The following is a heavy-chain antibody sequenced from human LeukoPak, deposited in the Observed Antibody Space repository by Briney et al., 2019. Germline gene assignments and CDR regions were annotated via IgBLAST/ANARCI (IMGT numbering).Heavy chain of an antibody. V-gene: IGHV3-74*01. Sequence: PGRSLRLSCAASGITISRSWMHWVRQAPGKGLVWVSRISNDGSRTSYADSVKGRFTISRDNAKNTLYLQMNSLRAEDTAMYYCTRSNYGDYWGQGGPVTVSS. CDR1: GITISRSW. CDR2: ISNDGSRT. J-gene: IGHJ4*02. CDR3: TRSNYGDY.